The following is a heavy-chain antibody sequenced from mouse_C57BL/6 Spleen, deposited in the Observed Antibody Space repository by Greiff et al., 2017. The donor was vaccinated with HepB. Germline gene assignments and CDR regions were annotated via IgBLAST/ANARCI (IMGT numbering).Heavy chain of an antibody. Sequence: QVQLQQPGAELVMPGASVKLSCKASGYTFTSYWMHWVKQRPGQGLEWIGEIDPSDSYTNYNQKFKGKSTLTVDKSSSSAYMQLSSLTSEDSAVYYCSSSYYGSSPGWFADWGQGTLVTVSA. CDR3: SSSYYGSSPGWFAD. CDR2: IDPSDSYT. D-gene: IGHD1-1*01. V-gene: IGHV1-69*01. CDR1: GYTFTSYW. J-gene: IGHJ3*01.